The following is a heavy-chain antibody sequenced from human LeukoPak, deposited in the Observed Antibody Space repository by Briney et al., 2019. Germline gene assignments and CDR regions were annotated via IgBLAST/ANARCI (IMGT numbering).Heavy chain of an antibody. J-gene: IGHJ4*02. CDR3: TRAPYNSENYPYCFDF. CDR2: IRSTTHSGTT. CDR1: GFTFGDFG. V-gene: IGHV3-49*04. Sequence: GGSLRLSCAASGFTFGDFGMSWVRQAPGKGLEWVSFIRSTTHSGTTEYAASVKGRFTMSRDDSKRIAYLQMNSLKIEDTAVYYCTRAPYNSENYPYCFDFWGQGTLVTVSS. D-gene: IGHD1-7*01.